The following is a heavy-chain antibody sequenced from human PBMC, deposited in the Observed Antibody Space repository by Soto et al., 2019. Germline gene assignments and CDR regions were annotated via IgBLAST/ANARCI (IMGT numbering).Heavy chain of an antibody. D-gene: IGHD3-10*02. J-gene: IGHJ3*01. Sequence: ASVKVSCKASGYTFTSYGISWVRQAPGQGLEWMGWISAYNGNTKYAQKLQGRVTMTTDTSTNTAYMELSSLRSEATAVYYCAKEIRDPKFYSEKINYYVVFKFGGQGKKVTVPS. CDR1: GYTFTSYG. CDR3: AKEIRDPKFYSEKINYYVVFKF. V-gene: IGHV1-18*01. CDR2: ISAYNGNT.